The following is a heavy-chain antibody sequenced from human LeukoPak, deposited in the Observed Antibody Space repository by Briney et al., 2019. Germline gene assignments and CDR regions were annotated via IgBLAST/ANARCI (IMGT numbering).Heavy chain of an antibody. CDR2: ISGSGGST. CDR3: AKDSSSIVVVTGKNEY. CDR1: GFAFCTYA. D-gene: IGHD2-21*02. J-gene: IGHJ4*02. Sequence: GGSLRLSCAGSGFAFCTYAMNWVRQAPGKGLEGVSSISGSGGSTYYADSVKGRFTISRDNSKNTVYLQLNSLRAEDTAVYYCAKDSSSIVVVTGKNEYWGQGTLVTVSS. V-gene: IGHV3-23*01.